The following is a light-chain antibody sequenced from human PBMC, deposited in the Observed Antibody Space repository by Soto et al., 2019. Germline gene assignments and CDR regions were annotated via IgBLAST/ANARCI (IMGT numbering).Light chain of an antibody. V-gene: IGKV3-15*01. J-gene: IGKJ1*01. CDR3: QQYNNWPRT. CDR2: GVS. Sequence: EIVMTQSPATVSLSPGGRATLSCRSSQSVNSNLAWYQQKPGQAPRLLIYGVSTRATGIPARFSGSGSGTEFTLTISSLQSEDFAVYYCQQYNNWPRTFGQGTKVDI. CDR1: QSVNSN.